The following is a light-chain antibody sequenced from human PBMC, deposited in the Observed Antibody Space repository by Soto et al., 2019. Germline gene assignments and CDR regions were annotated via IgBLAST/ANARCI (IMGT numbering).Light chain of an antibody. Sequence: QSVLTQPPSVSGAPGQRVTISCTGRSSNIRAGYDVHWYQQLPGTAPKLLIYGNSKRPSGVPDRFSGSKSGTSASLAITGLQAEDEADYYCQSYDSSLSGYVVFGGGTKPIVL. V-gene: IGLV1-40*01. CDR2: GNS. J-gene: IGLJ2*01. CDR1: SSNIRAGYD. CDR3: QSYDSSLSGYVV.